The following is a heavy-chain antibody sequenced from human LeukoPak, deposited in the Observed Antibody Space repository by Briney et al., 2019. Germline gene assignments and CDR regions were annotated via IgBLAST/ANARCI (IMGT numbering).Heavy chain of an antibody. CDR3: VRGYSFGPYGIDV. J-gene: IGHJ6*02. D-gene: IGHD2-15*01. V-gene: IGHV3-64D*09. Sequence: GGSLRLSCSASGFPFSSYAMHWVRQAPGRGLEYVSAISDSGGSTYYADSVKGRFTISRDNSKNTLYLQMSSLRAEDTAVYFCVRGYSFGPYGIDVWARGTTLTVSS. CDR2: ISDSGGST. CDR1: GFPFSSYA.